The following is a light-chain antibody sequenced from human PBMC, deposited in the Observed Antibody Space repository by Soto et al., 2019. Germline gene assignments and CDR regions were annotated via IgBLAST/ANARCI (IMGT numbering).Light chain of an antibody. CDR2: GAS. CDR1: QSVRSNY. CDR3: QQWIT. V-gene: IGKV3-20*01. J-gene: IGKJ5*01. Sequence: EIGLAQSPGTLSLSRVEIATLSFRASQSVRSNYLAWYQQKPGQAPRLLIYGASSRATGIPDRFSGSGSGTDFTLTLSRLEPEDFAVYSCQQWITFGQGTRLEIK.